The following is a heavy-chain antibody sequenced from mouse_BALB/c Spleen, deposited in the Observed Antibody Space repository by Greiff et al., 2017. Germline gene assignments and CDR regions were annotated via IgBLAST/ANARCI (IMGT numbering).Heavy chain of an antibody. J-gene: IGHJ4*01. Sequence: EVKLMESGGDLVKPGGSLKLSCAASGFTFSSYGMSWVRQTPDKRLEWVATISSGGSYTYYPDSVKGRFTISRDNAKNTLYLQMSSLKSEDTAMYYCARHLGRDYYAMDYWGQGTSVTVSS. CDR1: GFTFSSYG. CDR2: ISSGGSYT. D-gene: IGHD4-1*01. V-gene: IGHV5-6*01. CDR3: ARHLGRDYYAMDY.